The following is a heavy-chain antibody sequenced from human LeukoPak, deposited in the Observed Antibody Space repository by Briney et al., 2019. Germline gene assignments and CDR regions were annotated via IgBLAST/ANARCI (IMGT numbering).Heavy chain of an antibody. D-gene: IGHD5-18*01. J-gene: IGHJ4*02. V-gene: IGHV1-18*01. CDR2: ISAYNGNT. CDR3: AREGGYSYGDAPLHFDH. CDR1: GGTFSSYA. Sequence: GASVKVSCKASGGTFSSYAISWVRQAPGQGLEWMGWISAYNGNTNYAQKLQGRVTMTTDTSTSTAYMELRSLRSDDTAVYYCAREGGYSYGDAPLHFDHWGQGILVTVSS.